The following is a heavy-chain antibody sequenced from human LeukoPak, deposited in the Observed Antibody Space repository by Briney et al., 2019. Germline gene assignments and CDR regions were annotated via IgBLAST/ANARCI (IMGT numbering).Heavy chain of an antibody. CDR1: GFTFRTYD. D-gene: IGHD3-22*01. J-gene: IGHJ5*02. V-gene: IGHV3-23*01. CDR3: AKDPIKGYYDSSVNWFDP. Sequence: GGSLRLSCAASGFTFRTYDMIWVRQAPGKGLEWVSSSSAGRPFYADSVKGRFTISRDDSTNMVYLQMNRLKVEDTAVYYCAKDPIKGYYDSSVNWFDPWGQGTLVTVSS. CDR2: SSAGRP.